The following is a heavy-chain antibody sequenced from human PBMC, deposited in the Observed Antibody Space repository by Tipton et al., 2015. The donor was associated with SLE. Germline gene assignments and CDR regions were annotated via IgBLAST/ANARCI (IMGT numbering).Heavy chain of an antibody. D-gene: IGHD6-13*01. J-gene: IGHJ4*02. V-gene: IGHV4-34*01. CDR3: ARVGYSSSWYKGGY. CDR1: GGSFSGYY. Sequence: TLSLTCAVYGGSFSGYYWGWIRQPPGKGLEWIGSIYYSGSTYYNPSLKSRVTISVDTSKNQFSLKLSSVTAADTAVYYCARVGYSSSWYKGGYWGQGTLVTVSS. CDR2: IYYSGST.